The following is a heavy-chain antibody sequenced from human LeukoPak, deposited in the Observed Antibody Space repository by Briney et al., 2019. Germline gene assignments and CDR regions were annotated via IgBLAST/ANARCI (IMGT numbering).Heavy chain of an antibody. V-gene: IGHV1-18*04. CDR1: GYTFTSYG. D-gene: IGHD2-2*01. Sequence: ASVKVSCKASGYTFTSYGISWVRQAPGQGLEWMGWISAYNGNTNYAQKLQGRVTVTTDTSTSTAYMELRSLRSDDTAVYYCARGADCSSTSCYGPEWAFDIWGQGTMVTVSS. CDR3: ARGADCSSTSCYGPEWAFDI. CDR2: ISAYNGNT. J-gene: IGHJ3*02.